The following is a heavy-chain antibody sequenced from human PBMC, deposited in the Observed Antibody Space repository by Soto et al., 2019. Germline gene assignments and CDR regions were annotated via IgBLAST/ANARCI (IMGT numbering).Heavy chain of an antibody. V-gene: IGHV4-59*01. CDR1: GGSISSYY. J-gene: IGHJ5*02. CDR2: INYSGST. CDR3: ARGGTYSRLIIGDRFDP. Sequence: QVQLQESGPGLVKASETLSLTCTVSGGSISSYYWSWIRQPPGKTLEWIGYINYSGSTNYNPSLKSRVSISVDTSKNQFSLKLSSVTAADTAMYYCARGGTYSRLIIGDRFDPWGQGTLVTVSS. D-gene: IGHD3-16*01.